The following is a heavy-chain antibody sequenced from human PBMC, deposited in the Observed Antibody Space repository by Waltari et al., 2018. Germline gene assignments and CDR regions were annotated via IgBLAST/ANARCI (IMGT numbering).Heavy chain of an antibody. V-gene: IGHV3-7*01. J-gene: IGHJ4*02. Sequence: EVQLVESGGGLVQPGGSLRLSCAASGFPFSTYWKNWVRQAPGKGLEWVANINQDGSEKYYVDSVKGRFTISRDNAKNSLYLQMNSLRVEDTAVYYCARTMRGGGNYWGQGTLVTVSS. CDR2: INQDGSEK. CDR1: GFPFSTYW. CDR3: ARTMRGGGNY. D-gene: IGHD2-15*01.